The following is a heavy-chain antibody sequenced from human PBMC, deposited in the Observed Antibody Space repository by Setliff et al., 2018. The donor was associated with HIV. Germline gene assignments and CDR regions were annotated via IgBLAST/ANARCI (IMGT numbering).Heavy chain of an antibody. CDR2: FDPEHDKT. CDR1: GYTFTDYF. J-gene: IGHJ4*02. CDR3: ASHRRVGTTVLFSY. D-gene: IGHD1-1*01. Sequence: ASVKVSCKASGYTFTDYFVHWARQAPGKGLEWMGGFDPEHDKTIYAQKFQGRVTMTEDTSTDTAYMQLNSLRSEDTAVYFCASHRRVGTTVLFSYWGQGTLVTVSS. V-gene: IGHV1-24*01.